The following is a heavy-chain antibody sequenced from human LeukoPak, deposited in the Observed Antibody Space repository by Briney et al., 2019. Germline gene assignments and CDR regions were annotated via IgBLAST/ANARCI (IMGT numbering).Heavy chain of an antibody. CDR3: AKDLGELLWFGEVFDY. Sequence: PGGSLRLSCAASGFTFSSYGMHWVRQAPAKGLVGVAVISYDGSNKYYADSVKGRFTISRDNSKNTLYLQMNSMRAKDTAVYYCAKDLGELLWFGEVFDYWGQGTLVTVSS. CDR1: GFTFSSYG. J-gene: IGHJ4*02. D-gene: IGHD3-10*01. CDR2: ISYDGSNK. V-gene: IGHV3-30*18.